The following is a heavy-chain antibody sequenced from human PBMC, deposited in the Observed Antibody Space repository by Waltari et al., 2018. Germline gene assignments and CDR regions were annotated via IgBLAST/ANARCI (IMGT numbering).Heavy chain of an antibody. CDR2: INHSGST. CDR1: GGSFSGYY. J-gene: IGHJ6*02. D-gene: IGHD1-26*01. V-gene: IGHV4-34*01. CDR3: ARGREWELLGYYYYGMDV. Sequence: QVQLQQWGAGLLKPSETLSLTCAVYGGSFSGYYWSWIRQPPGKGLEWIGEINHSGSTNYNPSLKSRVTISVDTSKNQCSLKLSSVTAADTAVYYCARGREWELLGYYYYGMDVWGQGTTVTVSS.